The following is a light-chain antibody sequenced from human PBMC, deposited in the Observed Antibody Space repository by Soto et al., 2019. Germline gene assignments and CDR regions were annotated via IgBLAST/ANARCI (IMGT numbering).Light chain of an antibody. CDR3: SAYARGPLFV. V-gene: IGLV2-8*01. CDR2: EVV. J-gene: IGLJ1*01. Sequence: QSVLTQPPSASGSPGQSVTISCTGTKNDIGVYDFVSWYQHHPGKAPRLIIYEVVQRPSGVPDRFSGPKSGNTASLTISGLQAEDEAEYYCSAYARGPLFVFGSGTKVTVL. CDR1: KNDIGVYDF.